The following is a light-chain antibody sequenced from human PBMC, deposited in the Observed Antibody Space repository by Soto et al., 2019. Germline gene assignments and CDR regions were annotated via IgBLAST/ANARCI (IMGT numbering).Light chain of an antibody. J-gene: IGLJ2*01. V-gene: IGLV4-69*01. CDR2: LSSDGSH. CDR3: QTWDTGARVV. CDR1: SGHSSYA. Sequence: QPVLTQSPSASASLGASVKLTCTLSSGHSSYAIAWHQQQPEKGPRYLMKLSSDGSHSKGDGIPDRFSGSSSGAERYLTISSLQSEDAADDSWQTWDTGARVVFGGGTKLTVL.